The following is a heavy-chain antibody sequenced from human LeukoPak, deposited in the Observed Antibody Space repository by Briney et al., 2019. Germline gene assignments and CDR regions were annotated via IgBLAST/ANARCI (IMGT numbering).Heavy chain of an antibody. D-gene: IGHD4-23*01. V-gene: IGHV3-23*01. CDR1: GFTFSSYS. CDR2: ISGSGDST. CDR3: AKDILGWSFDT. J-gene: IGHJ4*02. Sequence: GGSLRLSCAASGFTFSSYSMNWVRQAPGKGLEWVSGISGSGDSTYYADSVKGRFTISRDNSKNTVYLQMNSLRDEDTALYYCAKDILGWSFDTWGQGTLVTVSS.